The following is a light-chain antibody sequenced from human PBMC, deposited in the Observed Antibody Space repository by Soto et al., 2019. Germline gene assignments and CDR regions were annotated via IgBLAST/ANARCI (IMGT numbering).Light chain of an antibody. CDR2: KAS. V-gene: IGKV1-5*03. CDR3: HQYDSYPYT. Sequence: DIQMTQSPSTLSASEGDRVTITCRASQSIGNWLAWYQQKTGKAPKLLIYKASILQSGVPARFSGSGSGTEFTLTISSLQPDDFATYYCHQYDSYPYTFGQGTKVDIK. J-gene: IGKJ2*01. CDR1: QSIGNW.